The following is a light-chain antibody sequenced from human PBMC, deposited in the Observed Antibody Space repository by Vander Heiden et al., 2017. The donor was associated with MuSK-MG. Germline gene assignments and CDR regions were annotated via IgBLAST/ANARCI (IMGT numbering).Light chain of an antibody. Sequence: QSVLTQPPPVSGAPGQRVTISCTGSSSNIGAVYGVHWYQQLPGTAPKLLIFGNSNRPSGVPDRFSGSKSGTSASLAITGLQAEDEADYYCQSYDSSLSGYVFGAGTKVTVL. V-gene: IGLV1-40*01. J-gene: IGLJ1*01. CDR3: QSYDSSLSGYV. CDR1: SSNIGAVYG. CDR2: GNS.